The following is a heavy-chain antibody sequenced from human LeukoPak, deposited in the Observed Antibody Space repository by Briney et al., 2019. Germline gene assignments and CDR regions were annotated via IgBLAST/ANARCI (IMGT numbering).Heavy chain of an antibody. V-gene: IGHV3-7*01. D-gene: IGHD3-22*01. J-gene: IGHJ4*02. CDR1: GFTFNTYW. CDR2: INEDGSSQ. Sequence: GGSLRLSCAASGFTFNTYWMYWVRQAPGKGLEWVANINEDGSSQYYVDSVRGRFTISRDNAKNSVFLQMNSLRVEDTSVYFGPRAEHVTIIGEDYWGQGTLVTVSS. CDR3: PRAEHVTIIGEDY.